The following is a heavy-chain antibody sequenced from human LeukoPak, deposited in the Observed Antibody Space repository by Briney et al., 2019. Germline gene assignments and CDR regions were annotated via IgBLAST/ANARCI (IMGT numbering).Heavy chain of an antibody. Sequence: SETLSLTCTVSGGSISSYYWSWIRQPAGKGLEWIGRIYTSGSTNYNPSLKSRVTMLVDTSKNQFSLKLSSVTAADTAVYYCASEFSGSYYGWDYYYYYMDVWGKGTTVTVSS. V-gene: IGHV4-4*07. D-gene: IGHD1-26*01. J-gene: IGHJ6*03. CDR3: ASEFSGSYYGWDYYYYYMDV. CDR1: GGSISSYY. CDR2: IYTSGST.